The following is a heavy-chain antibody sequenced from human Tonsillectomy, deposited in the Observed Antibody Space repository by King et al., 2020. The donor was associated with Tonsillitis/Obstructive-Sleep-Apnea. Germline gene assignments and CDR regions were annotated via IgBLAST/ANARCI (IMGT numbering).Heavy chain of an antibody. Sequence: HVQLQQWGAGLLKPSETLSLTCAVYGGSFSGYYWSWIRQPPGKGLEWIGEINHSGSTNYNPSLKSRVTISVDTSKNQFSLKLSSVTAADTAVYDCARWGAPAGGESPLVDYWGQGTLVTVSS. V-gene: IGHV4-34*01. CDR1: GGSFSGYY. D-gene: IGHD3-10*01. CDR3: ARWGAPAGGESPLVDY. CDR2: INHSGST. J-gene: IGHJ4*02.